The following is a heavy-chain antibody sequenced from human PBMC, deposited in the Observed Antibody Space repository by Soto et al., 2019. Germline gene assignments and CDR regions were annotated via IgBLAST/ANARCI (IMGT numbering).Heavy chain of an antibody. CDR2: TNSDGTDS. CDR3: AKSLYYYDSSPLDH. CDR1: GFDFEDYA. J-gene: IGHJ4*02. Sequence: GGSLRLSCAAAGFDFEDYAMHWVRQVPGKGLEWVSLTNSDGTDSYYMDSVKGRFTISRDNAKSTLYLQMDRLRPEDTALYFCAKSLYYYDSSPLDHLGQGTLVTVSS. D-gene: IGHD3-22*01. V-gene: IGHV3-43D*04.